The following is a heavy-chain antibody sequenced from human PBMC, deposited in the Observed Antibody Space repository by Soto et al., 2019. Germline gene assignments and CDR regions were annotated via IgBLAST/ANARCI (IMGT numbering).Heavy chain of an antibody. CDR2: IYYIGST. Sequence: QVQLQESGPGLVKPSQTLSLTCTVSGGSISSGGYYWNWIRQHPGKGLEWNGYIYYIGSTYYNPSLERRVSISVDNAKIQFSLKLGCVAVAYTPVYSCARSYDSSGQGALVTVSS. CDR1: GGSISSGGYY. CDR3: ARSYDS. J-gene: IGHJ5*01. V-gene: IGHV4-31*03. D-gene: IGHD1-26*01.